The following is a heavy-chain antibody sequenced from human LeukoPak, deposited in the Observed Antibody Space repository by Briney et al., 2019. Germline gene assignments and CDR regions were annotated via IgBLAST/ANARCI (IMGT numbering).Heavy chain of an antibody. CDR3: ARRNRAAAGTRSAYYYYYMDV. J-gene: IGHJ6*03. V-gene: IGHV3-7*01. CDR2: IKQDGSEK. Sequence: GGSLRLSCAASGFTFSSYWMSWVRQAPGKGLEWVANIKQDGSEKYYVDSVKSRFTISRDNAKNSLYLQMNSLRAEDTAVYYCARRNRAAAGTRSAYYYYYMDVWGKGTTVTVSS. CDR1: GFTFSSYW. D-gene: IGHD6-13*01.